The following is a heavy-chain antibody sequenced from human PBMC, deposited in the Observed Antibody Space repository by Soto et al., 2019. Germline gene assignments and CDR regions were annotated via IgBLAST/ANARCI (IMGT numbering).Heavy chain of an antibody. V-gene: IGHV4-34*01. CDR2: INHSGST. Sequence: SETLSLTCAVYGESFSGYYWSWIRQPPGKGLEWIGEINHSGSTNYNPSLKSRVTISVDTSKNQFSLKLSSVTAADTAVYYCASTRGGYGDYKLDYWGQGTLVTVSS. D-gene: IGHD4-17*01. CDR3: ASTRGGYGDYKLDY. J-gene: IGHJ4*02. CDR1: GESFSGYY.